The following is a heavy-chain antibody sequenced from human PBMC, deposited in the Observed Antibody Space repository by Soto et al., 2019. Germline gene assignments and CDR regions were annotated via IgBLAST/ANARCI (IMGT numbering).Heavy chain of an antibody. Sequence: SETLSLTCAVSGGSISSGGYSWSWIRQPPGKGLEWIGYIYHSGSTYYNPSLKSRVTISVDRSKNQFSLKLSSVTAADTAVYYCARPYGSGRSDGVHYWGQGTLLTVSS. J-gene: IGHJ4*02. CDR3: ARPYGSGRSDGVHY. D-gene: IGHD3-10*01. CDR2: IYHSGST. CDR1: GGSISSGGYS. V-gene: IGHV4-30-2*01.